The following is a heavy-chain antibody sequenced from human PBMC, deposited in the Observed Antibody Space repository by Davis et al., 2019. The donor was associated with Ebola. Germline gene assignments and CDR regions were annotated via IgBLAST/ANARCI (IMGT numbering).Heavy chain of an antibody. CDR3: ARRPSAYCGGDCYNHGVY. CDR2: VSAYNGNT. CDR1: GYTFTSYD. J-gene: IGHJ4*02. V-gene: IGHV1-18*01. Sequence: ASVKVSCKASGYTFTSYDINWVRQAPGQGLEWMGWVSAYNGNTNYAQKLQGRVTMTTDTSTSTAYMELRSLRSDDTAVYYCARRPSAYCGGDCYNHGVYWGQGTLVTVSS. D-gene: IGHD2-21*01.